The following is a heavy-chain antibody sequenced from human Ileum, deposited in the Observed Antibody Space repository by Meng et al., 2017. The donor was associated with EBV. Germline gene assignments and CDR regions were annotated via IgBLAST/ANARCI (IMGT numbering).Heavy chain of an antibody. CDR3: ARGTPGRSSADY. CDR1: DYTFTGYG. CDR2: LGAHDGDT. V-gene: IGHV1-18*01. D-gene: IGHD3-10*01. Sequence: QVQPVQSGPEVKKPGASVKVSCKASDYTFTGYGVSWVRQAPGQGLEWMAWLGAHDGDTSHAPKFQGRVTVSADRPTATAYMELRSLRSDDTAVYYCARGTPGRSSADYWGKGTLCSVSS. J-gene: IGHJ4*02.